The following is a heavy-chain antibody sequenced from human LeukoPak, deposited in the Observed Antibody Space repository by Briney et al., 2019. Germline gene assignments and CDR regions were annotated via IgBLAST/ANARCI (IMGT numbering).Heavy chain of an antibody. CDR2: IYTGGST. CDR1: GLTFSSYS. V-gene: IGHV3-53*01. J-gene: IGHJ3*02. D-gene: IGHD7-27*01. Sequence: PGGSLRLSCAVSGLTFSSYSMKWVRQAPGKGLEWVSIIYTGGSTYYAHSAKGRFTISRDNSKNTVYLQMNSLRAEDTAVYFCARDLGTNDAFDIWGQGTMLTVSS. CDR3: ARDLGTNDAFDI.